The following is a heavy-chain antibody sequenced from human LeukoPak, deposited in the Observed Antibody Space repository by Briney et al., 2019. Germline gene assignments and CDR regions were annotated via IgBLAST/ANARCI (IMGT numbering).Heavy chain of an antibody. D-gene: IGHD1-26*01. CDR2: ISGRSDSI. CDR3: AREKWERHHCGVDV. CDR1: GFTFSIYT. V-gene: IGHV3-23*01. Sequence: PGGSLRLSCAASGFTFSIYTMSWVRQAPGKGLERVSGISGRSDSIYYADSVEGRFTISRDYSKSTVDLQMNSLRAEDTAVYYCAREKWERHHCGVDVWGQGTTVTVSS. J-gene: IGHJ6*02.